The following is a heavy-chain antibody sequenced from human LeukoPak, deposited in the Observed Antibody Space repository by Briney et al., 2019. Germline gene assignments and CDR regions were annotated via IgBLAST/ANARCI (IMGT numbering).Heavy chain of an antibody. D-gene: IGHD1-20*01. CDR3: ARRRYNWNAIDY. CDR1: GFTFSDYY. V-gene: IGHV3-11*01. CDR2: ISSSGNTI. Sequence: GGSLRLSCAASGFTFSDYYMSWVRQAPGKGLEWVSYISSSGNTIYYADSVKGRFTISRDNAKNSLYLQMNSLRAEDTAVYYCARRRYNWNAIDYWGQGTLVTVSS. J-gene: IGHJ4*02.